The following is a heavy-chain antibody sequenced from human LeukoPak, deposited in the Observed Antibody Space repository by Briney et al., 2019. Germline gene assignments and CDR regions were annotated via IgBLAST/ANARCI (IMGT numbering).Heavy chain of an antibody. CDR3: ARDGSGSYPQYYFDY. Sequence: GGSLRLSCAASGFTFSDYYMSWIRQAPGKGLEWVSYISSSGTTIYYADSVKGRFTISRDNAKNSLYLQMNSLRAEDTAMYYCARDGSGSYPQYYFDYWGQGTLVTVSS. V-gene: IGHV3-11*01. CDR1: GFTFSDYY. J-gene: IGHJ4*02. CDR2: ISSSGTTI. D-gene: IGHD3-10*01.